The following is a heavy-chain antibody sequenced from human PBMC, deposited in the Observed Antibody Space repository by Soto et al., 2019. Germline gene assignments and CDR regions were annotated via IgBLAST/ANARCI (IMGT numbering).Heavy chain of an antibody. Sequence: ASVKVSCKASGYTFTGYYMHWVRQAPGQGLEWMGWINPNSGGTNYAQKFQGWVTMTRDTSISTAYMELSRLRSDDTAVYYCARGGRTNIVVVPAEFDIWGQGTMVTVSS. CDR1: GYTFTGYY. J-gene: IGHJ3*02. CDR3: ARGGRTNIVVVPAEFDI. V-gene: IGHV1-2*04. D-gene: IGHD2-2*01. CDR2: INPNSGGT.